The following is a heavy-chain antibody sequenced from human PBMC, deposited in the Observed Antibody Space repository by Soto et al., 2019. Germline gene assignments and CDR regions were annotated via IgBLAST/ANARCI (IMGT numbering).Heavy chain of an antibody. V-gene: IGHV4-61*05. CDR3: ARGLTERWGPTTFDY. Sequence: SETLSLTCTVSGGSISSSSYYWGWIRQPPGKGLEWIGYIYYSGTTNYNPSLKSRVTISADTSKNQFSLKLSSVTAADTAVYYCARGLTERWGPTTFDYWGQGTLVTVSS. D-gene: IGHD3-16*01. J-gene: IGHJ4*02. CDR1: GGSISSSSYY. CDR2: IYYSGTT.